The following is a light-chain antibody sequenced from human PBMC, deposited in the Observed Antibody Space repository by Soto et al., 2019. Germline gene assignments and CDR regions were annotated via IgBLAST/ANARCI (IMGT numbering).Light chain of an antibody. CDR1: SSDVGGYNY. V-gene: IGLV2-14*01. Sequence: QSALTQPASVSGSPGQSITISCTGTSSDVGGYNYVSWYQQYPGEAPKLMIYEVSNRPSGISNRFSGSKSGNTASLTISGLQAEDEADYYCCSYTTSNTRVFGGGTKLTVL. CDR2: EVS. J-gene: IGLJ3*02. CDR3: CSYTTSNTRV.